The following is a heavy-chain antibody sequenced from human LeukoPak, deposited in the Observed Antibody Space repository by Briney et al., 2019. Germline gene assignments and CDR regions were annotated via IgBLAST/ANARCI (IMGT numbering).Heavy chain of an antibody. V-gene: IGHV4-59*01. CDR2: IYDIGST. CDR1: GGSFSGYY. J-gene: IGHJ3*01. CDR3: ARDVHRAFDV. Sequence: SETLSLTCAVYGGSFSGYYWSWIRQPPGKGLEWIAYIYDIGSTNYNPSFKSRVTISVDTPKNQLSLRLSSLTAADTAIYYCARDVHRAFDVWGQGTMVTVSS.